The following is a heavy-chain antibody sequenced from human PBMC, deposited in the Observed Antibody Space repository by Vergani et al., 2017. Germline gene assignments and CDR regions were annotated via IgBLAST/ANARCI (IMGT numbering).Heavy chain of an antibody. D-gene: IGHD3-10*01. CDR2: IYHSGST. CDR3: ARGRSYYGSGSYLDY. V-gene: IGHV4-4*03. Sequence: QVQLQESGPGLVKPPGTLSLTCAVSGRSISSSNWWSWVRQPPGKGLEWIGEIYHSGSTNYNPSLKSRVTISVDKSKNQFSLKLSSVTAADTAVYYCARGRSYYGSGSYLDYWGQGTLVTVSS. J-gene: IGHJ4*02. CDR1: GRSISSSNW.